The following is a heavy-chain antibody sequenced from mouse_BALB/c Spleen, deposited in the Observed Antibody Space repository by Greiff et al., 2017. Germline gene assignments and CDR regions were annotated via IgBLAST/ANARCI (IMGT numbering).Heavy chain of an antibody. V-gene: IGHV5-12-2*01. Sequence: EVQLVESGGGLVQPGGSLKLSCAASGFTFSSYTMSWVRQTPEKRLEWVAYISNGGGSTYYPDTVKGRFTISRDNAKNTLYLQMSSLKSEDTAMYYCARHVYEGYFDYWGQGTTLTVSS. CDR2: ISNGGGST. CDR1: GFTFSSYT. D-gene: IGHD2-3*01. CDR3: ARHVYEGYFDY. J-gene: IGHJ2*01.